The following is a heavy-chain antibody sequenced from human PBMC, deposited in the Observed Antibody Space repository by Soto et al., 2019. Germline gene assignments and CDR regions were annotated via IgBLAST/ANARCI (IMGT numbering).Heavy chain of an antibody. CDR2: IYYSGST. CDR3: ARHGGRDGYNCWFDP. V-gene: IGHV4-39*01. D-gene: IGHD5-12*01. Sequence: QLQLQESGPGLVKPSETLSLTCTVSGGSISSSSYYWGWIRQPPGKGLEWIGSIYYSGSTYYNPSLKSRVTISVDTSKNQFSLKLSSVTAADTAVYYCARHGGRDGYNCWFDPWGQGTLVTVSS. J-gene: IGHJ5*02. CDR1: GGSISSSSYY.